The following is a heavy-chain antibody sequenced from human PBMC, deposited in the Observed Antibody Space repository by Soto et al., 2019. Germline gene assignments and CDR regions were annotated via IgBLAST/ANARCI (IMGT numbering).Heavy chain of an antibody. CDR1: GFTFSSSP. V-gene: IGHV3-48*02. CDR3: ARDPFNGWYFNLFDI. J-gene: IGHJ4*02. D-gene: IGHD6-19*01. Sequence: EVQLVESGGGLVQPGGSLRLSCEASGFTFSSSPMHWVRQAPGRGLEWVSYIGATTNTIHYADSVRGRFIISRDNARNSLYLQMSSLRDDDTAVYFCARDPFNGWYFNLFDIWSQGALVTVSS. CDR2: IGATTNTI.